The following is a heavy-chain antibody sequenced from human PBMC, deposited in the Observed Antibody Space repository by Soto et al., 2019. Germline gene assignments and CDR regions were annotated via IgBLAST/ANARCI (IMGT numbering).Heavy chain of an antibody. V-gene: IGHV3-23*01. CDR1: GFTFSSSA. Sequence: EVQLLESGGGLVQPGGSLSLSCAASGFTFSSSAMTWVRQAPGKGLEWVSFISGNSGTTYFADSVKGRFTISRDNSKSTLYLQMNSLRAEDTALYYCAKASSISWGVFDYWGQGTLITVSS. D-gene: IGHD6-13*01. CDR3: AKASSISWGVFDY. CDR2: ISGNSGTT. J-gene: IGHJ4*02.